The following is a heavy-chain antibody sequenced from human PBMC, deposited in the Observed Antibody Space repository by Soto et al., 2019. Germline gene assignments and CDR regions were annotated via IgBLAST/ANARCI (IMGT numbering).Heavy chain of an antibody. CDR3: ERDPHEYWTSYWGDT. CDR2: ISAYDGKT. V-gene: IGHV1-18*01. Sequence: ASVKVSCKASGYNFNIYGINWVRQAPGQGLELMVWISAYDGKTTYAEKVQGRVTMTTDASTSTAYMELRSLRSDDTAVYYWERDPHEYWTSYWGDTWGQGTRFTVSS. D-gene: IGHD3-10*01. CDR1: GYNFNIYG. J-gene: IGHJ5*02.